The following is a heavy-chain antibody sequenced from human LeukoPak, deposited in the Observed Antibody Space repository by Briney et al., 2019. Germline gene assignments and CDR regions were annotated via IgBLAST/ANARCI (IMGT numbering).Heavy chain of an antibody. D-gene: IGHD6-13*01. Sequence: GGSLRLSCTASGFTFGDYAMSWVRQAPGKGREWVGFIRSKAYGGTTEYAASVKGRFTISRDDSKSIAYLQMNSLKTEDTAVYYCTRVGQGGIAAAGYYFDYWGQGTLVTVSS. CDR1: GFTFGDYA. CDR3: TRVGQGGIAAAGYYFDY. J-gene: IGHJ4*02. CDR2: IRSKAYGGTT. V-gene: IGHV3-49*04.